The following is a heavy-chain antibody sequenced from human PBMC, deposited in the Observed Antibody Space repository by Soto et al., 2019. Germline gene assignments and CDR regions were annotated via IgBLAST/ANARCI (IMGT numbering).Heavy chain of an antibody. CDR2: IIPILGIA. Sequence: QVQLVQSGAEVKKPGSSAKVSCKASGGTFSSYTISWVRQAPGQGLEWMGRIIPILGIANYAQKVQGRATITAHKSTSTAYMELSSLRSEDTAVYYCASLMSSGYYYGMDVWGQGTTVTVSS. V-gene: IGHV1-69*02. CDR1: GGTFSSYT. CDR3: ASLMSSGYYYGMDV. J-gene: IGHJ6*02. D-gene: IGHD3-10*01.